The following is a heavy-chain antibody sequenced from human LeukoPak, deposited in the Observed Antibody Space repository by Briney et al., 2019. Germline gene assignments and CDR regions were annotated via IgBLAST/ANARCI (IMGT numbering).Heavy chain of an antibody. CDR1: GYTFTSYG. Sequence: ASVKVSCKASGYTFTSYGISWVRQAPGQGLEWMGWISAYNGNTNYAQKLQGRVTMTTDTSTSTAYMELRSLRSDDTAVYYCARDPMWFGDPLSGTPSLDYWGQGTLVTVSS. D-gene: IGHD3-10*01. CDR3: ARDPMWFGDPLSGTPSLDY. V-gene: IGHV1-18*04. CDR2: ISAYNGNT. J-gene: IGHJ4*02.